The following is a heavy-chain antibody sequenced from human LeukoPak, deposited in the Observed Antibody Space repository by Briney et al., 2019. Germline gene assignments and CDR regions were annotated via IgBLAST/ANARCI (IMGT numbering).Heavy chain of an antibody. CDR3: ARDSAMANFDY. CDR1: GFTFSDYY. J-gene: IGHJ4*02. V-gene: IGHV3-11*01. D-gene: IGHD5-18*01. Sequence: GSLRLSCAASGFTFSDYYMSWIRQAPGKGLEWVPYISSSGSTIYYADSVKGRFTISRDNAKNSLYLQMNSLRAEDTAVYYCARDSAMANFDYWGQGTLVTVSS. CDR2: ISSSGSTI.